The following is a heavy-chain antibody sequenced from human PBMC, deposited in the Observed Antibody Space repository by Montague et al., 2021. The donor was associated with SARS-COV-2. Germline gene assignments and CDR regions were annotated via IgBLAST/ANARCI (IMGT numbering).Heavy chain of an antibody. V-gene: IGHV3-74*01. Sequence: SLRLSCAASGFALGNFWMHWVRQAPGKGLVWVSRISSDGSTTSHADPVXGLFTISRDNAKNTLYLQMNSLGAEDTAVYYCARGGYSHGFQPEYWYPDLWGRGTLVTVSS. J-gene: IGHJ2*01. D-gene: IGHD5-18*01. CDR1: GFALGNFW. CDR3: ARGGYSHGFQPEYWYPDL. CDR2: ISSDGSTT.